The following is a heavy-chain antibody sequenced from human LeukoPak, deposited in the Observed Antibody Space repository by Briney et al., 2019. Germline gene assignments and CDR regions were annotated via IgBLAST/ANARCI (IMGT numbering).Heavy chain of an antibody. CDR2: IIPILGIA. CDR1: GGTFSSYA. V-gene: IGHV1-69*04. J-gene: IGHJ4*02. Sequence: SVKVSCKASGGTFSSYAISWVRQAPGQGLEWMGRIIPILGIANYAQKFQGRVTITADKSTSTAYMELSSLRSEDPAVYYCAVPRLWGRGPFDFWGQGTLVTVPS. D-gene: IGHD3-16*01. CDR3: AVPRLWGRGPFDF.